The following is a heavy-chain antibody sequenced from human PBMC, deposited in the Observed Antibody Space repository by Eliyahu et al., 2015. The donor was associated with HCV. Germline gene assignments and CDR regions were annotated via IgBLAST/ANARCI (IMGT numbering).Heavy chain of an antibody. CDR3: ARGRGYYYDSSGYPADY. Sequence: QVQLVQSGAEVKKPGSSVKVSCKASGGTFSSYAISWVRQAPGQGLEWMGGIIPIFGTANYAQKFQGRVTITADESTSTAYMELSSLRSEDTAVYYCARGRGYYYDSSGYPADYWGQGTLVTVSS. CDR2: IIPIFGTA. D-gene: IGHD3-22*01. J-gene: IGHJ4*02. V-gene: IGHV1-69*01. CDR1: GGTFSSYA.